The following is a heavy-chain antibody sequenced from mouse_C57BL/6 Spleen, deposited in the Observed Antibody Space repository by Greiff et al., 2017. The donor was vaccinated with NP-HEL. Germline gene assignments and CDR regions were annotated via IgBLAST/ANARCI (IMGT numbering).Heavy chain of an antibody. V-gene: IGHV5-17*01. CDR2: ISSGSSTI. D-gene: IGHD1-1*01. J-gene: IGHJ1*03. CDR1: GFTFSDYG. Sequence: DVKLVESGGGLVKPGGSLKLSCAASGFTFSDYGMHWVRQAPEKGLEWVAYISSGSSTIYYADTVKGRFTISRDNAKNTLFLQMTSLRSEDTAMYYCARPDGSSSRYFDVWGTGTTVTVSS. CDR3: ARPDGSSSRYFDV.